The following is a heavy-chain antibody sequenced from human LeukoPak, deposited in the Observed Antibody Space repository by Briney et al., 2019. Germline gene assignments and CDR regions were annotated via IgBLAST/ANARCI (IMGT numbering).Heavy chain of an antibody. Sequence: GGSLRLSCAGSGFTLSSYGMHWVRQAPGKGLEWVSSISSSSSYIYYADSVKGRFTISRDNAKNSLYLQMNSLRAEDTAVYYCAREGPTYDFDYWGQGTLVTVSS. V-gene: IGHV3-21*01. CDR2: ISSSSSYI. D-gene: IGHD2-2*01. CDR1: GFTLSSYG. CDR3: AREGPTYDFDY. J-gene: IGHJ4*02.